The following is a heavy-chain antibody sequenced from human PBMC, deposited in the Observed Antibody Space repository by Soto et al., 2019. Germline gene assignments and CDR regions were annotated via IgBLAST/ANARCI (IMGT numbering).Heavy chain of an antibody. D-gene: IGHD2-2*02. CDR1: GGSISSYY. CDR3: ARHGVVVPAAIFRLDP. J-gene: IGHJ5*02. V-gene: IGHV4-59*08. Sequence: PSETLSLTCTVSGGSISSYYWSWIRQPPGKGLEWIGYIYYSGSTNYNPSLKSRVTISVDTSKNQFSLKLSSVTAADTAVYYCARHGVVVPAAIFRLDPWAQGTLVTVSS. CDR2: IYYSGST.